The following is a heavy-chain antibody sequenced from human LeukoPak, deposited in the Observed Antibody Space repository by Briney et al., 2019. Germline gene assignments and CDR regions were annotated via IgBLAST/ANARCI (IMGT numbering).Heavy chain of an antibody. D-gene: IGHD3-22*01. CDR1: GGSISSYY. CDR2: IYYSGST. J-gene: IGHJ6*02. CDR3: ARQALRGSGYLDV. Sequence: PSETLSLTCTVSGGSISSYYWSWIRQPPGKGLEWIGSIYYSGSTYYNPSLKSRVTISVDTSKNQFSLKLSSVTAADTAVYYCARQALRGSGYLDVWGQGTTVTVSS. V-gene: IGHV4-39*01.